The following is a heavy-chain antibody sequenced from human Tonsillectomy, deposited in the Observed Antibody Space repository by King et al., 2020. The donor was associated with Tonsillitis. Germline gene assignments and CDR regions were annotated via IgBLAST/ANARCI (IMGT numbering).Heavy chain of an antibody. Sequence: QLQESGPGLVKPSQTLSLTCTVSGDSISSGGYYWSWIRQRPGKGLEWIGYISYSGSAFYNPSLKGRLTISLDTSKNQFSLRLSSVTVADTALYYCASTAPPYYYYYMDVWGKGTTVTVSS. CDR1: GDSISSGGYY. CDR3: ASTAPPYYYYYMDV. J-gene: IGHJ6*03. V-gene: IGHV4-31*03. D-gene: IGHD4-17*01. CDR2: ISYSGSA.